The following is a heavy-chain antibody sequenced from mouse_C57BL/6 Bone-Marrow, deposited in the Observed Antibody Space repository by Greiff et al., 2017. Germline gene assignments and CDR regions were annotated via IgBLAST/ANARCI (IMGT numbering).Heavy chain of an antibody. CDR2: IDPSDSET. J-gene: IGHJ1*03. CDR3: AKDYGGSYGYFDV. Sequence: VQLQQSGAELVRPGSSVKLSCKASGYTFTSYWMHWVKQRPIQGLEWIGSIDPSDSETHYNQKFKDKATLTVDKSSSTAYMQLSSLASEDSAVYFCAKDYGGSYGYFDVWGTGTTVTVSS. D-gene: IGHD1-1*01. V-gene: IGHV1-52*01. CDR1: GYTFTSYW.